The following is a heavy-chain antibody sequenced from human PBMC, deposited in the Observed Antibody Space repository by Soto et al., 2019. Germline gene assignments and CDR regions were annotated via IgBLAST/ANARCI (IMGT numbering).Heavy chain of an antibody. CDR3: AKALGELSPESFDY. CDR1: GFTFSSYA. V-gene: IGHV3-30*18. D-gene: IGHD3-16*02. J-gene: IGHJ4*02. Sequence: QVQLVESGGGVVQPGSSLRLACVASGFTFSSYAMHWVRQAPGKALEWVAIMSYDGNNQYYADSVKGRFTISRDNFKNTLYLQMNSLRAEDTAVYYCAKALGELSPESFDYWGQGILVTVSA. CDR2: MSYDGNNQ.